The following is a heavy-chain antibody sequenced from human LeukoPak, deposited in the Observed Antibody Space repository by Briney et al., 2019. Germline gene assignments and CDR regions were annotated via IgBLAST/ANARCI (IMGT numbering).Heavy chain of an antibody. D-gene: IGHD4-17*01. J-gene: IGHJ4*02. Sequence: ASVKVSCKASGYTFTRYYMHWARQAPGQGLEWMGIINPSGGSTSYAQKFQGRVTMTRDTSTSTVYMELSSLRSEDTAVYYCARGRSTVTISDYWGQGTLVTVSS. V-gene: IGHV1-46*01. CDR3: ARGRSTVTISDY. CDR1: GYTFTRYY. CDR2: INPSGGST.